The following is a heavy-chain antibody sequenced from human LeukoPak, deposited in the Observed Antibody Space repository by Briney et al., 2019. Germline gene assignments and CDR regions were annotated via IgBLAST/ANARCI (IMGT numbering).Heavy chain of an antibody. D-gene: IGHD2-21*02. CDR1: GFTFSTFA. V-gene: IGHV3-23*01. J-gene: IGHJ5*02. CDR3: ARVVVVTAIHFTLDR. Sequence: GGSLRLSCAASGFTFSTFAMSWVRQAPGKGLEWVSAINGAGSVTNYADSVKGRFTISRDNSNNTLYLQMNSLRAEDTAVYYCARVVVVTAIHFTLDRWGQGTLVTVSS. CDR2: INGAGSVT.